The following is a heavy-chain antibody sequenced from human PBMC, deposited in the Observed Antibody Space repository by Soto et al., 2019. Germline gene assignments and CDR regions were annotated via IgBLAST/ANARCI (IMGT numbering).Heavy chain of an antibody. J-gene: IGHJ6*02. CDR1: EFPFSSYA. CDR3: AKGPISPYGMDV. CDR2: ISYDGSNK. Sequence: PVGSLRLPCTASEFPFSSYAMTWVRQAPGKGLEWVAVISYDGSNKYYADSVKGRFTISRDNSKNTLYLQMNSLGAEDTAVYYCAKGPISPYGMDVWGQGTTVTVSS. V-gene: IGHV3-30-3*01. D-gene: IGHD3-3*01.